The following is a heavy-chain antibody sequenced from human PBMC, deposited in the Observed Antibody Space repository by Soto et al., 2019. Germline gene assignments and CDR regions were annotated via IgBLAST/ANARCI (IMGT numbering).Heavy chain of an antibody. CDR3: ARYIRAPRRFNGMDV. J-gene: IGHJ6*02. Sequence: GXGPTLVNPTETLTVTCTFSVFSLTSTGMCVSWIRQSPGKALEWLALIERDDDDKYYSTSLKTRLTISKDTRKNQVVLTMANMDPADTATYYCARYIRAPRRFNGMDVWGQGTTVTVSS. CDR1: VFSLTSTGMC. CDR2: IERDDDDK. V-gene: IGHV2-70*13. D-gene: IGHD1-20*01.